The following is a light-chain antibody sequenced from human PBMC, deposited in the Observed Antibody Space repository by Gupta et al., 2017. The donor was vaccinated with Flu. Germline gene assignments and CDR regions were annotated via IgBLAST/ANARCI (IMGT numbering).Light chain of an antibody. Sequence: IQMTQSPSSLPASVGDTVTITCQASQDINKYLNWYQHKPGKAPKLLIYIASNLETGVPARFSGSGSGTDFSLTISSLQPEDVAAYYCQQFHSAPWTFGQGTKVEIK. CDR2: IAS. CDR1: QDINKY. CDR3: QQFHSAPWT. V-gene: IGKV1-33*01. J-gene: IGKJ1*01.